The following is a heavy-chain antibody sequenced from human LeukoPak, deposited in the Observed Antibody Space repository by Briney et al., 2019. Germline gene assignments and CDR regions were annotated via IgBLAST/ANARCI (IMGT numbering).Heavy chain of an antibody. V-gene: IGHV3-30-3*01. J-gene: IGHJ4*02. CDR3: ARDVVVVPGLDY. CDR2: ISYDGSNK. CDR1: GFTFSSYA. Sequence: PGGSLRLSCAAFGFTFSSYAMHWVRQAPGKGLEWVAVISYDGSNKYYADSVKGRFTISRDNSKNTLYLQMNSLRAEDTAVYYCARDVVVVPGLDYWGQGTLVTVSS. D-gene: IGHD2-2*01.